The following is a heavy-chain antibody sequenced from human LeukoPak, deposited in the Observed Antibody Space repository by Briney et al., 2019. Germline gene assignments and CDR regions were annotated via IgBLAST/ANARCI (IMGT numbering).Heavy chain of an antibody. J-gene: IGHJ4*02. Sequence: ASVKVSCKVSGLTLIELPIHWVRQAPGKGFEWMGGFDPEDGDTIYAQRFQGRVTMTEYTSIETAYMEMSSLRFDDTAVYYCTTAFYIDGDPGYWGQGTLVTVSS. V-gene: IGHV1-24*01. CDR1: GLTLIELP. CDR2: FDPEDGDT. D-gene: IGHD4-17*01. CDR3: TTAFYIDGDPGY.